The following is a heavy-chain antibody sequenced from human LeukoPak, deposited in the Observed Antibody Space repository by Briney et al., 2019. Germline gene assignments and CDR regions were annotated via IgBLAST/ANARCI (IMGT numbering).Heavy chain of an antibody. CDR2: ISLDGINK. D-gene: IGHD2-21*01. V-gene: IGHV3-33*05. J-gene: IGHJ4*02. CDR3: AKDLGWGLPAEAY. Sequence: GGSLRLSCAASGFSVSTYGMQWVRQAPGKGLEWVTVISLDGINKHYGESVRGRFTISRDNSNNTLYLQMNSLRAEDTAMYYCAKDLGWGLPAEAYWGQGILVTVSS. CDR1: GFSVSTYG.